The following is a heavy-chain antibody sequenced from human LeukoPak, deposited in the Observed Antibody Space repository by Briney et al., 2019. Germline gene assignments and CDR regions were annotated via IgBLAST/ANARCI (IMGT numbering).Heavy chain of an antibody. V-gene: IGHV3-48*03. CDR3: AKIAARFYYYYYGMDV. Sequence: PGGSLRLSCAASGFTFSSYEMNWVRQAPGKGLEWVSYISSSGSTIYYADSVKGRFTISRDNAKNSLYLQMNSLRAEDTAVYYCAKIAARFYYYYYGMDVWGQGTTVTVSS. CDR2: ISSSGSTI. CDR1: GFTFSSYE. J-gene: IGHJ6*02. D-gene: IGHD6-6*01.